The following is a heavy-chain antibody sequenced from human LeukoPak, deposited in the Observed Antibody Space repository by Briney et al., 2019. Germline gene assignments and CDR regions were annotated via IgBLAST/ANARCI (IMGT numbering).Heavy chain of an antibody. D-gene: IGHD1-26*01. V-gene: IGHV4-34*01. Sequence: SETLSLTCAVYGGSFSGYYWSWIRQPPGKGLEWIGEINHSGSTNYNPSLKSRVTISVDTSKNQFPLKLSSVTAADTAVYYCARRLYRDDAFDIWGQGTMVTVSS. CDR3: ARRLYRDDAFDI. J-gene: IGHJ3*02. CDR1: GGSFSGYY. CDR2: INHSGST.